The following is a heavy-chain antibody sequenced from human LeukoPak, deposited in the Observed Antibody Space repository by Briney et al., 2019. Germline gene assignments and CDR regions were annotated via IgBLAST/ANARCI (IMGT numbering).Heavy chain of an antibody. D-gene: IGHD3-10*01. CDR2: INPNSGGT. V-gene: IGHV1-2*02. Sequence: ASVMVSCKASGYTFTSYYMHWVRQAPGQGLEWMGWINPNSGGTNYAQKFQGRVTMTRDTSISTAYMELSRLRSDDTAVYYCARLSVMVRGASGLTDWGQGTLVTVSS. CDR3: ARLSVMVRGASGLTD. J-gene: IGHJ4*02. CDR1: GYTFTSYY.